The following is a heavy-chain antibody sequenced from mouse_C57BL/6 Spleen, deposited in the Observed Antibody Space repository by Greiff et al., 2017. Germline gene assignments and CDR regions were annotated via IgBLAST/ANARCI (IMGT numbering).Heavy chain of an antibody. J-gene: IGHJ4*01. CDR2: IYPGDGDT. CDR3: AGGDYYGFMDY. CDR1: GYAFSSSW. V-gene: IGHV1-82*01. Sequence: QVQLQQSGPELVKPGASVKISCKASGYAFSSSWMNWVKQRPGKGLEWIGRIYPGDGDTNYNGKFKGKATLTADKSSSTAYMQLSSLTSEDSAVYVCAGGDYYGFMDYWGQGTSVTVSS. D-gene: IGHD1-1*01.